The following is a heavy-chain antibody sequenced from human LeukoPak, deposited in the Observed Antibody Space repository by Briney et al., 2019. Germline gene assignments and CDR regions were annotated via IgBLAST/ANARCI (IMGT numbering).Heavy chain of an antibody. Sequence: GGSLRLSRAASGFTFSNYAMSWVRQAPGKGLEWVSSISSSSGYIYYADSVKGRFTISRDNAKNSLYLQMNSLRAEDTAVYYCARVGPMGRGVCQFDYWGQGTLVTVSS. J-gene: IGHJ4*02. CDR3: ARVGPMGRGVCQFDY. V-gene: IGHV3-21*01. CDR1: GFTFSNYA. D-gene: IGHD2-8*02. CDR2: ISSSSGYI.